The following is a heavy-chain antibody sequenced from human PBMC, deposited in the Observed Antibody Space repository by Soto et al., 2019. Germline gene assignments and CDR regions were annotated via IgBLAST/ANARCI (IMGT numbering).Heavy chain of an antibody. CDR3: AATVTPIYYYYGMDV. CDR1: GHSFTSYW. V-gene: IGHV5-51*01. Sequence: GESLKISCKGSGHSFTSYWIGWVRQMPGKGLEWMGIIYPGDSDTRYSPSFQGQVTISADKSISTAYLQWSSLKASDTAMYYCAATVTPIYYYYGMDVWGQGTTVTVSS. D-gene: IGHD4-17*01. J-gene: IGHJ6*02. CDR2: IYPGDSDT.